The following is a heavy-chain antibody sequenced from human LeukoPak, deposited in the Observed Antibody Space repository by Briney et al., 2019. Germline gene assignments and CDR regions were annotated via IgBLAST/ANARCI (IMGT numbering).Heavy chain of an antibody. V-gene: IGHV1-46*01. J-gene: IGHJ4*02. CDR3: AYHPGTMTFDY. CDR1: GYTFTSYY. D-gene: IGHD3-22*01. CDR2: INPSGGST. Sequence: ASVKVSCKASGYTFTSYYMHWVRQAPGQGLEWMGIINPSGGSTSYAQKFQGRVTMTRDTSTSTVYMELRSLRSDDTAVYYCAYHPGTMTFDYWGQGTLVTVSS.